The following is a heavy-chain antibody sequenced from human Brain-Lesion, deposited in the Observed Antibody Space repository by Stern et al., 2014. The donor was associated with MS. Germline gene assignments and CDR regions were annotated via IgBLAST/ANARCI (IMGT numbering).Heavy chain of an antibody. Sequence: LVESGAEVKKPGASVKVSCKTSGYIFTGYYIHWVRQAPGKGLEWMAWINPNTGGTKYAQKFQGRVTMSRDTSIGTAYGELSSLTSDDTAVYYCARDQRGITIFGVVTDYYYLGMDVWGQGTTVTVSS. CDR1: GYIFTGYY. J-gene: IGHJ6*02. D-gene: IGHD3-3*01. CDR2: INPNTGGT. CDR3: ARDQRGITIFGVVTDYYYLGMDV. V-gene: IGHV1-2*02.